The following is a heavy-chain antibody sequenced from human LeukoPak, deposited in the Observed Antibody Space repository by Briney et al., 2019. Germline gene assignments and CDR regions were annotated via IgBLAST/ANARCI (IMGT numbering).Heavy chain of an antibody. V-gene: IGHV3-30*04. Sequence: GGSLRLSCAASGFTFSSYAMHWVRQAPGKGLEWVAVISYDGSNKYYADSVKGRFTISRDNSKNTLYLQMNSLRAEDTAVYYCARENGYVWGSYRPTDAFDIWGQGTMVTVSS. D-gene: IGHD3-16*02. CDR1: GFTFSSYA. CDR2: ISYDGSNK. CDR3: ARENGYVWGSYRPTDAFDI. J-gene: IGHJ3*02.